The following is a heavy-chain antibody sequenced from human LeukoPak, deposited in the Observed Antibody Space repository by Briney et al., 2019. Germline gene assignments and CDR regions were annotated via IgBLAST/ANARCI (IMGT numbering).Heavy chain of an antibody. CDR2: IHYSGST. D-gene: IGHD4-23*01. CDR1: GGSISSSIYF. J-gene: IGHJ4*02. CDR3: ARYPVLGDYGGSFDY. Sequence: PSETLSLTCSVSGGSISSSIYFWGWIRQPPGKGLEWIASIHYSGSTYSNPSLKSRVTISVDTSKNQFSLKLSSVTAADTAVYYCARYPVLGDYGGSFDYWGQGTLVTVSS. V-gene: IGHV4-39*07.